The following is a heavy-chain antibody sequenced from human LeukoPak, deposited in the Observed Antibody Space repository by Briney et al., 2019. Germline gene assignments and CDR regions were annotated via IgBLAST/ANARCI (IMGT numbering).Heavy chain of an antibody. CDR3: ARVFAPYYYDSSGYSHFDY. V-gene: IGHV1-69*05. J-gene: IGHJ4*02. Sequence: SVKVSCKASGGTFSSYAISLVRQAPGQGLEWMGGNIPIFGTANYAQKFQGRVTITTDESTSTAYMELSSLRSEDTAVYYCARVFAPYYYDSSGYSHFDYWGQGTLVTVSS. CDR1: GGTFSSYA. D-gene: IGHD3-22*01. CDR2: NIPIFGTA.